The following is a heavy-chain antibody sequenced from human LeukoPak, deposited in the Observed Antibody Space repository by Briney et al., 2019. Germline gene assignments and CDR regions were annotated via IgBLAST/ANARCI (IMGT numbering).Heavy chain of an antibody. CDR3: ARGLEYYYASSGYLDY. J-gene: IGHJ4*02. CDR2: IYYSGST. CDR1: GGSIRSYY. V-gene: IGHV4-59*01. Sequence: PSETLSLTCTVSGGSIRSYYWSWIRQPPGKGLEWIGYIYYSGSTNYNPSLKSRVTISVDTSKNQFSLKLSSVTAADTAVYYCARGLEYYYASSGYLDYWGQGTLVTVSS. D-gene: IGHD3-22*01.